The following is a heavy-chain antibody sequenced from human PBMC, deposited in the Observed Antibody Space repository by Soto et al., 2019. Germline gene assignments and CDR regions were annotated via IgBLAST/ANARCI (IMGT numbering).Heavy chain of an antibody. CDR3: ARDRDGDYYFDY. J-gene: IGHJ4*02. CDR1: GGSISGYY. D-gene: IGHD3-3*01. V-gene: IGHV4-59*01. CDR2: IYYTGST. Sequence: PSETLSLTCTVSGGSISGYYWSWIRQPPGKGLEYIGYIYYTGSTNYNPSLKSRVTISVDTSKNQFSLKLSSVTAADTAVYYCARDRDGDYYFDYWGQGALVTVSS.